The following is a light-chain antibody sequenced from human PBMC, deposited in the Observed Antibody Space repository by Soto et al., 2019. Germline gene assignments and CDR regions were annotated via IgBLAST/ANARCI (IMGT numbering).Light chain of an antibody. CDR1: SSDVGGYDY. CDR2: DVS. V-gene: IGLV2-14*01. J-gene: IGLJ1*01. CDR3: SSYTSSSTYV. Sequence: QSALTQPASVSGSPGQSIAISRTGTSSDVGGYDYVSWYQQHPGKAPKLMIYDVSNRPSGVSNRFSGSKSDNTASLTISGLQAEDEADYYCSSYTSSSTYVFGTGTKVTVL.